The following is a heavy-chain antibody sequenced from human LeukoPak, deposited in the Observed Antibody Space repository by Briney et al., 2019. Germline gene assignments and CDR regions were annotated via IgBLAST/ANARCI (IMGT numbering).Heavy chain of an antibody. D-gene: IGHD2-21*02. J-gene: IGHJ4*02. CDR2: IIPIFGTA. CDR3: ARTIVVVTAMENEYYFDY. V-gene: IGHV1-69*05. CDR1: GGTFSSDA. Sequence: SVKVSCKASGGTFSSDAISWVRQAPGQGLEWMGRIIPIFGTANYAQKFQGRVTITTDESTSTAYMELSSLRSEDTAVYYCARTIVVVTAMENEYYFDYWGQGTLVTVSS.